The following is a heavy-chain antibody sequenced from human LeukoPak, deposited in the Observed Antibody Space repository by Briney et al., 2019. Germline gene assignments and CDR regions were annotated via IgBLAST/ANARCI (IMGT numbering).Heavy chain of an antibody. Sequence: PGGSLRLSCAASGFTLSVYWMSWVRQAPGKGLEWVADIKQDGSEKYYVDSVKGRFTISRDNAKNSLYLQMNSLRAEDTALYYCARAIYGSAFDIWGQGTMVPVSS. D-gene: IGHD3-10*01. J-gene: IGHJ3*02. CDR1: GFTLSVYW. CDR3: ARAIYGSAFDI. V-gene: IGHV3-7*01. CDR2: IKQDGSEK.